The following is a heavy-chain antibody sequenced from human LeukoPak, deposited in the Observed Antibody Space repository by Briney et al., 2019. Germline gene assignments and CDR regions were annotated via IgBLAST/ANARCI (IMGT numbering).Heavy chain of an antibody. CDR2: IYYRGST. V-gene: IGHV4-39*07. Sequence: SETLSLTCTVSGGSISSSSYYWGWIRQPPGKGLEGIGSIYYRGSTYYNPSLKSRVTISVDTSKNQFSLKLSSVTAADTAVYYCARDGYYDSSGWYYYYMDVWGKGTTVTISS. CDR1: GGSISSSSYY. CDR3: ARDGYYDSSGWYYYYMDV. J-gene: IGHJ6*03. D-gene: IGHD3-22*01.